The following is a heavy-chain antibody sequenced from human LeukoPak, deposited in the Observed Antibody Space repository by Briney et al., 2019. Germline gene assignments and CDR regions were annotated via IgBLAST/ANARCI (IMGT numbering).Heavy chain of an antibody. V-gene: IGHV3-43*02. CDR3: AKDQRSGYEFDY. CDR1: GFTFDDYA. J-gene: IGHJ4*02. Sequence: GGSLRLSCAASGFTFDDYAMHWVRQAPGKGLEWVSLISGDGGSTYYADSVKGRFTISRDNSKNSLYLQMNRLRTEDTALYYCAKDQRSGYEFDYWGQGTLVTVSS. D-gene: IGHD5-12*01. CDR2: ISGDGGST.